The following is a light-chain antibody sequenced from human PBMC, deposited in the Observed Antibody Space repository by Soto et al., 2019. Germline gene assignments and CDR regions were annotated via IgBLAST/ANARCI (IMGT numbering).Light chain of an antibody. CDR1: QSVSSNY. Sequence: EIVLTQSPGTLSLSPGERATLSCRASQSVSSNYLAWYQQKHGQAPRLLIYGAFSRATGIPDRFSGSGSGTAFTITIITLEPADVSVYYCQQYGTSPLTFGGGTKVEIK. CDR2: GAF. V-gene: IGKV3-20*01. J-gene: IGKJ4*01. CDR3: QQYGTSPLT.